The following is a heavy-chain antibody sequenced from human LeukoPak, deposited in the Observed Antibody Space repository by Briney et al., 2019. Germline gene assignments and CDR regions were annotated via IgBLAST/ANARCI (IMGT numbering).Heavy chain of an antibody. CDR2: IYYSGSA. J-gene: IGHJ4*02. CDR3: AREPGGYFDY. D-gene: IGHD3-10*01. V-gene: IGHV4-59*01. CDR1: GGSISSDY. Sequence: SETLSLTCTVSGGSISSDYWSWIRQPPGKGLEWIGYIYYSGSANYNPSLKSRVTISVDTSKNQFSLKLSSVTAADTAVYYCAREPGGYFDYWGQGTLVTVSS.